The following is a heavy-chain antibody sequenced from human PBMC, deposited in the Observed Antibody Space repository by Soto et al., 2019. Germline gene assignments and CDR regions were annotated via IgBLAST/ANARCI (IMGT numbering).Heavy chain of an antibody. CDR2: ISGSGFKK. V-gene: IGHV3-23*01. D-gene: IGHD1-26*01. Sequence: GGSLRLSCAASGFIFENFGMSWVRQAPGKGLEWISSISGSGFKKYYADSVKGRFTISRDNSKSTVYLELNNLSAEDTAVYHCAKNQGVELVPLATVDWFDPWGQGSEVTVSS. CDR3: AKNQGVELVPLATVDWFDP. J-gene: IGHJ5*02. CDR1: GFIFENFG.